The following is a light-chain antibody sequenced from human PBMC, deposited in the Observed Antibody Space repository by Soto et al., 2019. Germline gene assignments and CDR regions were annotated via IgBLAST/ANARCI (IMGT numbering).Light chain of an antibody. Sequence: QLVLTQPASVSGSPGQSITISCTGTSSDVGGYNYVSWYQQHPGKAPKLMIYEVSNRPSGVSNRFSGSKSGNTASLTISGLQAEDEADYYCSSYTITTALVFGTGTKLTIL. V-gene: IGLV2-14*01. CDR3: SSYTITTALV. CDR1: SSDVGGYNY. CDR2: EVS. J-gene: IGLJ1*01.